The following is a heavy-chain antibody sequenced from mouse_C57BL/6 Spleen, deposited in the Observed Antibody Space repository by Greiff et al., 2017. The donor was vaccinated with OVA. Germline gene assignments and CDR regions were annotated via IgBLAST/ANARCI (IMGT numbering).Heavy chain of an antibody. CDR1: GYTFTSYW. CDR2: IYPGSGST. V-gene: IGHV1-55*01. D-gene: IGHD2-3*01. Sequence: QVHVKQSGAELVKPGASVKMSCKASGYTFTSYWITWVKQRPGQGLEWIGDIYPGSGSTNYNEKFKSKATLTVDTSSSTAYMQLSSLTSEDSAVYYCARGGYLAWFAYWGQGTLVTVSA. J-gene: IGHJ3*01. CDR3: ARGGYLAWFAY.